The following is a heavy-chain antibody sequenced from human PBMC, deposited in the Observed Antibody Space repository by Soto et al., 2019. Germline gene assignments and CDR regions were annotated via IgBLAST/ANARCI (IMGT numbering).Heavy chain of an antibody. Sequence: QVQLVESGGGVVQPGRSLRLSCAASGFTFSNYGMHWVRQAPGKGLEWVIVISYDGNVAYYADSVKGRFTISRDKSKNTLYLQMNSLRTEDTAMYYCAKEGAITSWYFDYWGQGTLVTVSS. J-gene: IGHJ4*02. D-gene: IGHD2-2*01. CDR3: AKEGAITSWYFDY. V-gene: IGHV3-30*18. CDR1: GFTFSNYG. CDR2: ISYDGNVA.